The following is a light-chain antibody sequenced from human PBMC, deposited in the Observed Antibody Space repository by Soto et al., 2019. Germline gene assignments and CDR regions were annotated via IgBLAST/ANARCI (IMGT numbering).Light chain of an antibody. CDR2: GAS. V-gene: IGKV3-15*01. CDR1: QSVNSR. J-gene: IGKJ4*01. CDR3: QQYNNWPPLT. Sequence: EIVMTQSPATLSVSPGERATLSCRASQSVNSRLAWYQQKPDQAPRLLIYGASTRATDIPARFSGSGSGTEFTLTISSLQSEDFAVYYCQQYNNWPPLTFGGGTKVEIK.